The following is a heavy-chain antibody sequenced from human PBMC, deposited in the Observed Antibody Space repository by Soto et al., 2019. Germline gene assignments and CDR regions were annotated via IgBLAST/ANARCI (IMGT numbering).Heavy chain of an antibody. Sequence: TLSLTCTVSGGSISSSSYYWGWIRQPPGKGLEWIGSIYYSGSTYYNPSLKSRVTISVDTSKNQFSLKLSSVTAADTAVYYCARTAKKRPGYSSGWYYGYWGQGTLVTVSS. D-gene: IGHD6-19*01. CDR3: ARTAKKRPGYSSGWYYGY. J-gene: IGHJ4*02. CDR1: GGSISSSSYY. CDR2: IYYSGST. V-gene: IGHV4-39*01.